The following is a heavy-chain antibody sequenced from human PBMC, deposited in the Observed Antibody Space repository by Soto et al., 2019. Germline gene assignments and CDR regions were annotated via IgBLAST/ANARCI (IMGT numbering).Heavy chain of an antibody. CDR1: GFSFSISP. Sequence: PGGSLRLSCAASGFSFSISPVRWVRQAPGKGPEWVALISYDGTNKFYADSVKGRFTISRDNSKSTLYLQVDSLRPEDAAVYYCARDPKTSGGQHWAFNYFDSWGQGTLVTVSS. D-gene: IGHD7-27*01. CDR2: ISYDGTNK. V-gene: IGHV3-30-3*01. CDR3: ARDPKTSGGQHWAFNYFDS. J-gene: IGHJ4*02.